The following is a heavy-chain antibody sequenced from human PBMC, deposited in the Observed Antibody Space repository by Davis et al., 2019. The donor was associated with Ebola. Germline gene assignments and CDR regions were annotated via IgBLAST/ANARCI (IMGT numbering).Heavy chain of an antibody. J-gene: IGHJ4*02. CDR1: GFTFNDYK. Sequence: GGSLRLSCVVSGFTFNDYKMNWVRQAPGKGLEWVSSISSDHYYINYADSVKGRFTISRDNAKNSLYLQMNSLRAEDTAVYYCARRAGGSYCTGGNCYLDYWGQGTLVTVSS. D-gene: IGHD2-8*02. V-gene: IGHV3-21*01. CDR2: ISSDHYYI. CDR3: ARRAGGSYCTGGNCYLDY.